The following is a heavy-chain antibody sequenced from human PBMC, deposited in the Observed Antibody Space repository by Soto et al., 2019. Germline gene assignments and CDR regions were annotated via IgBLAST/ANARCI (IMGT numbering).Heavy chain of an antibody. J-gene: IGHJ3*01. D-gene: IGHD3-22*01. V-gene: IGHV3-48*01. CDR2: IGIGSSTK. CDR1: GFTFRNYG. Sequence: GGSLRLSCAASGFTFRNYGMNWVRQAPGKGLEWVSYIGIGSSTKYYADSVKGRFTISRDNAKNSLYLQMNSLRAEDTAVYYCARDQLYYNDISGRPLNAFDVWGQGT. CDR3: ARDQLYYNDISGRPLNAFDV.